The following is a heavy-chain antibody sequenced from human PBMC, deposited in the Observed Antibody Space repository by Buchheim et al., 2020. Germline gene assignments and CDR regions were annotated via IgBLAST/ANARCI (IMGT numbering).Heavy chain of an antibody. CDR2: IWYDGSNK. D-gene: IGHD4-23*01. CDR1: GFTFSSYG. CDR3: ARDRTVVKAFDI. Sequence: QVQLVESGGGVVQPGRSLRLSCAASGFTFSSYGMHWVRQAPGKGLEWVAVIWYDGSNKYYADSVKGRCTIYRDNSKNTRYLQMNSLRAEDTAVYSCARDRTVVKAFDIWGQGT. V-gene: IGHV3-33*01. J-gene: IGHJ3*02.